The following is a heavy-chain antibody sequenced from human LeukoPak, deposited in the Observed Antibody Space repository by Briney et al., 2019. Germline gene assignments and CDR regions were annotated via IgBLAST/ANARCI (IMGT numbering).Heavy chain of an antibody. CDR3: ARGDSSGYYFHAFDI. CDR1: GFTFDDYG. CDR2: INWNGGST. Sequence: GGSLRLSCAASGFTFDDYGMSWVRQAPGKGLEWVSGINWNGGSTGYADSVKGRFTISRDNAKNSLYLQMNSLRAEDTALYYCARGDSSGYYFHAFDIWGQGTMVTVSS. D-gene: IGHD3-22*01. J-gene: IGHJ3*02. V-gene: IGHV3-20*04.